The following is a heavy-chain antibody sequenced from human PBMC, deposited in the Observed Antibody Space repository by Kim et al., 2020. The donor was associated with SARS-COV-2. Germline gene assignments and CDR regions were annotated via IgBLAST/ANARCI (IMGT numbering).Heavy chain of an antibody. CDR3: ARGRSGSHPEDY. CDR2: IYYSGST. Sequence: SETLSLTCTVPGGSISSYYWSWIRQPPGKGLEWIGYIYYSGSTNYNPSLKSRVTISEDTSKNPFSLTLSTVTAADTAAYYCARGRSGSHPEDYSGQGTL. D-gene: IGHD3-10*01. CDR1: GGSISSYY. J-gene: IGHJ4*02. V-gene: IGHV4-59*08.